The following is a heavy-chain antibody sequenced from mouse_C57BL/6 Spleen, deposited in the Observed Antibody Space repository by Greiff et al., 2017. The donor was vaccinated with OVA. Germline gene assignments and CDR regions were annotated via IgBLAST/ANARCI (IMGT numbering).Heavy chain of an antibody. V-gene: IGHV5-9-1*02. D-gene: IGHD4-1*01. CDR1: GFTFSSYA. Sequence: EVQVVESGEGLVKPGGSLKLSCAASGFTFSSYAMSWVRQTPEKRLEWVAYISSGGDYIYYADTVKGRFTISRDNARNTLYLQMSSLKSEDTAMYYCTRDELGQGFAYWGQGTLVTVSA. CDR3: TRDELGQGFAY. CDR2: ISSGGDYI. J-gene: IGHJ3*01.